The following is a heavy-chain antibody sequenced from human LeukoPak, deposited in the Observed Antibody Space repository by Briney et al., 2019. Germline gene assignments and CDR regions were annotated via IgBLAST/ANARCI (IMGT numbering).Heavy chain of an antibody. Sequence: GSLRLSCAASGFTFSSDDMNWVRQAPGKGLEWVSGISGNGYSTYYAESVKGRFTISRDNSKNTLLLQMNSLRAEDTAVYYCAKVNWCSASCADAWGQGTLVTVSS. CDR2: ISGNGYST. CDR1: GFTFSSDD. CDR3: AKVNWCSASCADA. V-gene: IGHV3-23*01. J-gene: IGHJ4*02. D-gene: IGHD2-2*01.